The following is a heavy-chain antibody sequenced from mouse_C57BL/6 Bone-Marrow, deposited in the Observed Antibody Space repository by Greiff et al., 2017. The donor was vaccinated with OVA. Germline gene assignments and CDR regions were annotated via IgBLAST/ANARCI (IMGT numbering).Heavy chain of an antibody. CDR2: IDPDNGGT. J-gene: IGHJ2*01. CDR3: THTTRVTFDY. V-gene: IGHV14-4*01. D-gene: IGHD2-5*01. Sequence: VQLKESGAELVRPGASVKLSCTASGFNIKDDYMHWVKQRPEQGLEWIGLIDPDNGGTEYASKFQGKATITADTYSNTASLQLSSLTSEDTAVYYCTHTTRVTFDYWGQGTTLTVSS. CDR1: GFNIKDDY.